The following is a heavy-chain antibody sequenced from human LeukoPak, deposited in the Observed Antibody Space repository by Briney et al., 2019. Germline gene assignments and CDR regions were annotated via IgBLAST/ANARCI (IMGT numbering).Heavy chain of an antibody. Sequence: GGSLRLSCAASGFTFSSYSMNWVRQAPGKGLEWVSSISSSSSYIYYADSVKGRFTISRDNAKNPLYLQMNSLRAEDTAVYYCARGREIFPDAFDIWGQGTMVTVSS. V-gene: IGHV3-21*01. J-gene: IGHJ3*02. D-gene: IGHD3-3*01. CDR2: ISSSSSYI. CDR1: GFTFSSYS. CDR3: ARGREIFPDAFDI.